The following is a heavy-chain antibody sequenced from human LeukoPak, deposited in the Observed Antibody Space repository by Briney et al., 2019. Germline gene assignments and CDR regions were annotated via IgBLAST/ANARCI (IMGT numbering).Heavy chain of an antibody. CDR1: GGSFSGYY. D-gene: IGHD3-22*01. J-gene: IGHJ4*02. CDR2: INHSGST. V-gene: IGHV4-34*01. CDR3: ARGTEYYYDSSGYYFDY. Sequence: KPSETLSLTCAVYGGSFSGYYWSWIRQPPGKGLEWIGEINHSGSTNYNPSLKSRVTISVDRSKNQFSLKLSSVTAADTAVYYCARGTEYYYDSSGYYFDYWGQGTLVTVSS.